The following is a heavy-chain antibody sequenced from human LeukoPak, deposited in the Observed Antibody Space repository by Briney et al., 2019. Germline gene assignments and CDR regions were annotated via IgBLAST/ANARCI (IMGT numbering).Heavy chain of an antibody. Sequence: ASVKVSCKASGYTFTGYYMHWVRQAPGQGLEWMGGIIPIFGTANYAQKFQGRVTITADKSTSTAYMELSSLRSEDTAVYYCARRPEGFYGDYEYFQHWGQGTLVTVSS. V-gene: IGHV1-69*06. D-gene: IGHD4-17*01. CDR2: IIPIFGTA. CDR1: GYTFTGYY. J-gene: IGHJ1*01. CDR3: ARRPEGFYGDYEYFQH.